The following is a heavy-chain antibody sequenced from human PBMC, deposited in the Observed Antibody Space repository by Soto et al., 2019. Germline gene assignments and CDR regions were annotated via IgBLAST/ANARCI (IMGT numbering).Heavy chain of an antibody. D-gene: IGHD2-8*02. J-gene: IGHJ4*02. Sequence: LRLSCSVSGFNFMSYAMHWVRRAPGRRLEHVSAISRDGRITYYAASANDRFTITRDNSKNTLYLQMSSLSVDDTAVYYCAKDQWGLSGEWLGGYFDHWGQGTQVTVSS. CDR2: ISRDGRIT. CDR1: GFNFMSYA. CDR3: AKDQWGLSGEWLGGYFDH. V-gene: IGHV3-64D*06.